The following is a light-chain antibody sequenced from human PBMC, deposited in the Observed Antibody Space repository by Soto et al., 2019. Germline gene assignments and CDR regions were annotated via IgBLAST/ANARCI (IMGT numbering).Light chain of an antibody. V-gene: IGKV3-15*01. CDR2: GTS. Sequence: EIVMTQSPATLSVSPGERATLSCRASQSVGSNLAGYQQKPGQAPRLLIYGTSTRATGIPARFSGSGSGTEFTLTISSLQSEDFAVYYCQQYNNWPSITFGQGTRLEIK. CDR1: QSVGSN. CDR3: QQYNNWPSIT. J-gene: IGKJ5*01.